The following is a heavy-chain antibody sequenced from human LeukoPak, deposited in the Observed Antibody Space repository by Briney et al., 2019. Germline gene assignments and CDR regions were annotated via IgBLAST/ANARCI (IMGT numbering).Heavy chain of an antibody. CDR1: GFTFSSYA. CDR2: ISGRGDST. Sequence: GGSLRLSCAASGFTFSSYAMSWVRQAPGKGLEWVSSISGRGDSTYYADSVKGRFTISRGNSKNTLYLQMNSLRAEDTAVYYCARVREVTMVRGVIDYFDYWGQGTLVTVSS. CDR3: ARVREVTMVRGVIDYFDY. D-gene: IGHD3-10*01. V-gene: IGHV3-23*01. J-gene: IGHJ4*02.